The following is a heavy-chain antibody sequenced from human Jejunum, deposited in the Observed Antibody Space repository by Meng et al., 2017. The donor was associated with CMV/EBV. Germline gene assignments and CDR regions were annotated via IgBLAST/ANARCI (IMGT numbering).Heavy chain of an antibody. CDR3: AKATDIVVVVAAYGLDV. V-gene: IGHV3-23*01. CDR2: ISGSGGST. J-gene: IGHJ6*02. Sequence: FSNYAMTWVRQAPGKGLEWVSAISGSGGSTHYADSVKGRFTIPRDNSNNILYLQMNGLRAEDTAKYYCAKATDIVVVVAAYGLDVWGQGTTVTVSS. D-gene: IGHD2-15*01. CDR1: FSNYA.